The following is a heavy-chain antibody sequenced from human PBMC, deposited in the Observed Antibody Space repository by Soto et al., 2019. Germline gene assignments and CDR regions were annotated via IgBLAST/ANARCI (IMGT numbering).Heavy chain of an antibody. CDR1: GYTFTSYG. V-gene: IGHV1-18*04. Sequence: ASVKVSCKASGYTFTSYGISWARQAPGQGLEWMGWISAYNGNTNYAQKLQGRVTMTTDTSTSTAYMELRSLRSDDTAVYYCAICYSSSRPYYYGMDVWGQGTTVTVSS. CDR3: AICYSSSRPYYYGMDV. J-gene: IGHJ6*02. D-gene: IGHD6-6*01. CDR2: ISAYNGNT.